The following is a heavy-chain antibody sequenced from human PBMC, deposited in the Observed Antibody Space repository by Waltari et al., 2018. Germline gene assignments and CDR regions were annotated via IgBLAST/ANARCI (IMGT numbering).Heavy chain of an antibody. V-gene: IGHV3-7*01. Sequence: EVQLVESGGGLVQPGGSLRLSCAASGFTFSSYWMSWVRQAPGKGLEWVANIKQDGSEKDYVDSVKGRFTISRDNAKNSLYLQMNSLRAEDTAVYYCARDYYDSSGLPFDYWGQGTLVTVSS. J-gene: IGHJ4*02. CDR2: IKQDGSEK. D-gene: IGHD3-22*01. CDR3: ARDYYDSSGLPFDY. CDR1: GFTFSSYW.